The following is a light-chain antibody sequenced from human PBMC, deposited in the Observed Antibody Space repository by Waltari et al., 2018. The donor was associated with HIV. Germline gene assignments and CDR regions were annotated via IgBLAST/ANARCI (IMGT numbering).Light chain of an antibody. CDR3: SSHAGSDSLV. CDR1: SRNVGGYDY. J-gene: IGLJ2*01. V-gene: IGLV2-8*01. Sequence: QSALTQPPSASGSPGQSVTISCTGTSRNVGGYDYVSWYQQHPGRAPRLIIFDVYKRPAGVPDRCSGSKYGNTASLTVSGLQVEDEADYFCSSHAGSDSLVFGGGTRLTVL. CDR2: DVY.